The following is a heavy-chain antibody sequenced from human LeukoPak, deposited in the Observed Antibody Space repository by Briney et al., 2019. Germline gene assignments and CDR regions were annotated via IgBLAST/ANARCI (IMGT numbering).Heavy chain of an antibody. CDR1: GGSISSYY. V-gene: IGHV4-59*01. J-gene: IGHJ4*02. D-gene: IGHD6-19*01. CDR3: ARDKQWRGGYFDY. Sequence: PSETLSLTCTVPGGSISSYYWSWIRQPPGKGLEWIGYIYYSGSTNYNPSLKSRVTISVDTSKNQFSLKLSSVTAADTAVYYCARDKQWRGGYFDYWGQGTLVTVSS. CDR2: IYYSGST.